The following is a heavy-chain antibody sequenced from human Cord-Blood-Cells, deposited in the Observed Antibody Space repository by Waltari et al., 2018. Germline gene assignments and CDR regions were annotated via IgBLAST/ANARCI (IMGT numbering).Heavy chain of an antibody. CDR2: IYHSGST. J-gene: IGHJ3*02. D-gene: IGHD6-6*01. CDR1: GYSISRGYY. Sequence: QVQLQESGPGLVKPSETLSLTCAVSGYSISRGYYWGWIRQPPGKGLEWIGSIYHSGSTYYNPSLKSRVTISVDTSKNQFSLKLSSVTAADTAVYYCVSGSSFNDAFDIWGQGTMVTVSS. CDR3: VSGSSFNDAFDI. V-gene: IGHV4-38-2*01.